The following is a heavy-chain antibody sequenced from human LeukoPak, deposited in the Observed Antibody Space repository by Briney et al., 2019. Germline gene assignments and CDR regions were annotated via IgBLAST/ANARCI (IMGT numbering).Heavy chain of an antibody. CDR2: IIPIFGTA. CDR1: GGTFSSYA. J-gene: IGHJ4*02. D-gene: IGHD3-10*01. V-gene: IGHV1-69*05. Sequence: SVKVSCKASGGTFSSYAISWVRQAPGQGLEWMGRIIPIFGTANYAQKFQGRVTITTDESTSTADMELSSLRSEDTAVYYCARDSTYGSGSFDYWGQGTLVTVPS. CDR3: ARDSTYGSGSFDY.